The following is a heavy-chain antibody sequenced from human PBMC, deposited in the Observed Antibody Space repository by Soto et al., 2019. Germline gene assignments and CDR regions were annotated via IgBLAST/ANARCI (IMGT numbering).Heavy chain of an antibody. Sequence: QVQLVQSGAEVKKPGSSVKVSCKASGGTFSSYAISWVRQAPGQGLEWMGGIIPIFGTANYAQKFQGRVTITADKSTSTAYMELSSLRSEDTAVYYCARGTPEYSSSSSVSGLFDYWGQGTLVTVSS. CDR3: ARGTPEYSSSSSVSGLFDY. D-gene: IGHD6-6*01. CDR1: GGTFSSYA. CDR2: IIPIFGTA. J-gene: IGHJ4*02. V-gene: IGHV1-69*06.